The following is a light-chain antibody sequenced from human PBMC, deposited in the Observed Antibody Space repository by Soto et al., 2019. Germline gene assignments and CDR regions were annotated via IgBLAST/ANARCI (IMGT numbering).Light chain of an antibody. CDR3: QQYGSSPLT. Sequence: EIVLTQSPGPRSLSPGERATLSCRASQSVSSSYLAWYQQKPGQAHRLLIYGASSRATGIPDRFSGSGSGTDFTLTINRLEPEDFAVYYCQQYGSSPLTFGGGTKVEIK. CDR1: QSVSSSY. J-gene: IGKJ4*01. CDR2: GAS. V-gene: IGKV3-20*01.